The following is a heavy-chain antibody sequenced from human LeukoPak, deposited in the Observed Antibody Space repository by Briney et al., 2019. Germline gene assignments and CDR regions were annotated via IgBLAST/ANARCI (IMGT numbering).Heavy chain of an antibody. V-gene: IGHV1-8*01. CDR1: GYTFTSYD. CDR3: TRNTAGARYFQR. Sequence: VASVKVSCKASGYTFTSYDINWVRQATGQGLEWMGWMNPNSGHTGYAQKFQGRVTMTRNTSVSTAYMELSSLTSEDTAVYYCTRNTAGARYFQRWGQGTLVTVSS. D-gene: IGHD5-18*01. CDR2: MNPNSGHT. J-gene: IGHJ1*01.